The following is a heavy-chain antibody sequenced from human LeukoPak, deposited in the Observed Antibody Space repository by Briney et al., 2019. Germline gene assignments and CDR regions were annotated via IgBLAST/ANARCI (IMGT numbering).Heavy chain of an antibody. D-gene: IGHD3-10*01. Sequence: PGGSLRLSCAVSGFTFSDIWMSWVRQAPGKGLEWVGRVRSQRDGGTTDYAAFVKGRFIISRDDSKDIVYLQMNSLTTEDTAVYSCSTVSGAGNKDFDYWGQGTLVSVSS. V-gene: IGHV3-15*01. CDR1: GFTFSDIW. J-gene: IGHJ4*02. CDR3: STVSGAGNKDFDY. CDR2: VRSQRDGGTT.